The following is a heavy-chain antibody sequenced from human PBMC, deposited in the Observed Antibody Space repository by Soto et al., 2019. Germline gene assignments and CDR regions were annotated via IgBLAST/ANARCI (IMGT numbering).Heavy chain of an antibody. D-gene: IGHD3-9*01. CDR3: ARGRYFDWLWYYYYMDV. CDR2: INHSGST. J-gene: IGHJ6*03. Sequence: QVQLQQWGAGLLKPSETLSLTCAVYGGSFSGYYWSWIRQPPGKGLEWIGEINHSGSTNYNPSLKRRVTISVDTSKNQFSLKLSSVTAADTAVYYCARGRYFDWLWYYYYMDVWGKGTTVTVSS. V-gene: IGHV4-34*01. CDR1: GGSFSGYY.